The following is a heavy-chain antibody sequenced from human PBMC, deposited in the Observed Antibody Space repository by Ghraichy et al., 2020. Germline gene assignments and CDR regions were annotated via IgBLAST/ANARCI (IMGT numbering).Heavy chain of an antibody. CDR3: AKGIATRPHYYYAMDV. CDR1: GFTYSSYA. V-gene: IGHV3-23*01. J-gene: IGHJ6*02. D-gene: IGHD6-6*01. Sequence: GGSLRLSCAASGFTYSSYAVSWVRQAPGKGLEWVSVVGGNGVTTYYADSLRGRFSTSRDNSKNTLYLQMNSLRAEDTAVYYCAKGIATRPHYYYAMDVWGQGTTVTVSS. CDR2: VGGNGVTT.